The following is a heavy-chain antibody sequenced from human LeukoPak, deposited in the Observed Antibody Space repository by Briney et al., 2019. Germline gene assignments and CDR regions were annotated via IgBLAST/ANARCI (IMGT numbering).Heavy chain of an antibody. CDR2: ISSNGSPI. D-gene: IGHD3-10*01. CDR3: ARDGGSGILD. Sequence: PGGSLRLSCAASGFTFSSYEMNWVRQAPGKGLEWVSYISSNGSPIFYADSVKGRFTISRDNAKNSLSLLMNSLRAEDTAVYYCARDGGSGILDWGQGTQVTVSS. V-gene: IGHV3-48*03. J-gene: IGHJ4*02. CDR1: GFTFSSYE.